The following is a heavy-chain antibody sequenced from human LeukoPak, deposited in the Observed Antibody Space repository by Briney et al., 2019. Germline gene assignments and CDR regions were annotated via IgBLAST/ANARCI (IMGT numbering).Heavy chain of an antibody. V-gene: IGHV3-23*01. D-gene: IGHD6-13*01. CDR1: GFTFSSYA. J-gene: IGHJ6*02. Sequence: GGSLRLSCAASGFTFSSYAMSWVRQAPGKGLEWVSAISGSGGSTYYADSVKGRFTISRDNSRNTLYLQMNSLRAEDTAVYYCAKDSSPKLVYYGMDVWGQGTTVTVSS. CDR3: AKDSSPKLVYYGMDV. CDR2: ISGSGGST.